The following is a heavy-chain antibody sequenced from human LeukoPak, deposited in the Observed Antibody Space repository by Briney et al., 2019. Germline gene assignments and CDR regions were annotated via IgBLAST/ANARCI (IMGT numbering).Heavy chain of an antibody. CDR2: INPNSGGT. J-gene: IGHJ4*02. Sequence: ASVKVSCKASGYTFTGYYMHWVRQAPGQGLEWMGWINPNSGGTNYAQKFQGRVTMTRDTSISTAYMELSRPRSDDTAVYYCARAYSGYDFVDYWGQGTPVTVSS. CDR3: ARAYSGYDFVDY. CDR1: GYTFTGYY. V-gene: IGHV1-2*02. D-gene: IGHD5-12*01.